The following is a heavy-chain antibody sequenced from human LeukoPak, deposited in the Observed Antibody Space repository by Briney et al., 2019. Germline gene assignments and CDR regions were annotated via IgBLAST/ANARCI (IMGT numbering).Heavy chain of an antibody. CDR2: IYDSGST. J-gene: IGHJ4*02. CDR1: GGSISSYY. Sequence: SETLSLTCTVSGGSISSYYWSWIRQPPGKGLEWIGYIYDSGSTNYNPSLKSRVAISVDTSKNQFSLKLSSVTAADTAVYYCAFGNSGSYTFDYWGQGTLVTVSS. CDR3: AFGNSGSYTFDY. V-gene: IGHV4-59*08. D-gene: IGHD1-26*01.